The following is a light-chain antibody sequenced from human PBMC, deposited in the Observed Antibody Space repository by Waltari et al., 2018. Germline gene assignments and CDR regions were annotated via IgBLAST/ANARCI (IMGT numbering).Light chain of an antibody. CDR2: KDR. J-gene: IGLJ2*01. Sequence: SYELTQPPSVSVSPGQTARITCSGDALPKPYVYWYQQKSGQAPILGMYKDRERPSGIPERFSGSSSGTTVTLTISGVQAEDEADYHCQSGDNSGTNRVLFGGGTKLTVL. CDR3: QSGDNSGTNRVL. CDR1: ALPKPY. V-gene: IGLV3-25*03.